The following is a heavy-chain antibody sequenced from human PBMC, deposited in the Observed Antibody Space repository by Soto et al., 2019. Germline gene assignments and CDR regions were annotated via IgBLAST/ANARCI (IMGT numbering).Heavy chain of an antibody. CDR3: ARNYYGSGSFDP. J-gene: IGHJ5*02. CDR1: GFTLSSYA. D-gene: IGHD3-10*01. Sequence: GSLRLSCAASGFTLSSYAMSWVRQAPGKGLEWVGRTRNKANSYTTEYAASVKGRFTISRDDSKNSLYLQMNSLKTEDTAVYYCARNYYGSGSFDPWGQGTLVTVSS. V-gene: IGHV3-72*01. CDR2: TRNKANSYTT.